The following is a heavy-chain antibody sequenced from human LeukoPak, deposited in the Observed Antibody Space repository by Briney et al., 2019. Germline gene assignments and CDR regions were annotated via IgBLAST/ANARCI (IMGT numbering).Heavy chain of an antibody. CDR2: ISSSSSTI. CDR3: ARDKRLGTFDY. CDR1: GFTFSSYS. Sequence: GGSLRLSCTASGFTFSSYSMNWVRQAPGKGPEWVSSISSSSSTIYYADSVKGRFTISRDNAKNSLYLQMNSLRAEDTAVYYCARDKRLGTFDYWGQGTLVTVSS. V-gene: IGHV3-48*04. D-gene: IGHD7-27*01. J-gene: IGHJ4*02.